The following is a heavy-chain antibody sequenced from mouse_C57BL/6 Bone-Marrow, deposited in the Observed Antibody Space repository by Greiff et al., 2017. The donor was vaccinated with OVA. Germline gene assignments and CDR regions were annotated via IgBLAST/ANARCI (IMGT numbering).Heavy chain of an antibody. J-gene: IGHJ4*01. CDR3: ARQRAYAMDY. CDR2: ISNGGGST. V-gene: IGHV5-12*01. D-gene: IGHD3-3*01. Sequence: EVQRVESGGGLVQPGGSLKLSCAASGFTFSDYYMYWVRQTPEKRLEWVAYISNGGGSTYYPDTVKGRFTISRDNAKNTLYLQMSRLKSEDTAMYYCARQRAYAMDYWGQGTSVTVSS. CDR1: GFTFSDYY.